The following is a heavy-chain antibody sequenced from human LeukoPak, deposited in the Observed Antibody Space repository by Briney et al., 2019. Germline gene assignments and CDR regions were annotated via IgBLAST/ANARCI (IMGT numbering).Heavy chain of an antibody. J-gene: IGHJ6*03. V-gene: IGHV3-73*01. CDR2: IRSKANSYAT. CDR1: GFTFSSCG. D-gene: IGHD3-3*01. Sequence: GGSLRLSCAASGFTFSSCGMHWVRQASGKGLEWVGRIRSKANSYATAYAASVKGRFTISTDNAKNSLYLQMNSLRAEDTALYYCARNGIITIFGVVIHYYYYYYMDVWGKGTTVTVSS. CDR3: ARNGIITIFGVVIHYYYYYYMDV.